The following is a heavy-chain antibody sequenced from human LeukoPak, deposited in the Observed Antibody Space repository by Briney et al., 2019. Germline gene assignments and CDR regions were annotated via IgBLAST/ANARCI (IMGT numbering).Heavy chain of an antibody. CDR1: GGSIRSSNYY. V-gene: IGHV4-39*01. Sequence: SETLSLTCTVSGGSIRSSNYYWGWIRQPPGRELEWIGIIYYSGSTYYNPSLKSRVTISVDTSKNQISLKLNSVTAADTAVYYCARSLAGPRARPSDYWGQGILVTVSS. CDR2: IYYSGST. D-gene: IGHD6-19*01. J-gene: IGHJ4*02. CDR3: ARSLAGPRARPSDY.